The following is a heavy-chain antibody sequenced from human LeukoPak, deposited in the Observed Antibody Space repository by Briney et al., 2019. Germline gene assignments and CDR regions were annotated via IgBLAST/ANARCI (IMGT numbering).Heavy chain of an antibody. CDR2: ISVSGGST. CDR3: AKDGSGYNEFRYMDV. CDR1: GFTFSSYA. Sequence: QPGGSLRLSCAASGFTFSSYAMTWVRQAPGKGLEWVSAISVSGGSTYYADSVKGRFTISRDNSKNTQYLQISSLRAEDTAVYYCAKDGSGYNEFRYMDVWGKGTTVTVSS. V-gene: IGHV3-23*01. D-gene: IGHD1-14*01. J-gene: IGHJ6*03.